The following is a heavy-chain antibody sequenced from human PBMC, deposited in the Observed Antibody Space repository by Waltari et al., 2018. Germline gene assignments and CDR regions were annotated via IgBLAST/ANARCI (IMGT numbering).Heavy chain of an antibody. CDR2: IYSGGST. V-gene: IGHV3-53*04. Sequence: EVQLVESGGGLVQPGGSLRLSCAASGFTVSSNYMSWVRQAPGKGLEWVSVIYSGGSTHYADSVKGRFTISRHNSKNALYRQMNSLRAEDTAVYYCATGLGGILYSWGQGTMVTVSS. CDR3: ATGLGGILYS. CDR1: GFTVSSNY. J-gene: IGHJ3*01. D-gene: IGHD2-8*01.